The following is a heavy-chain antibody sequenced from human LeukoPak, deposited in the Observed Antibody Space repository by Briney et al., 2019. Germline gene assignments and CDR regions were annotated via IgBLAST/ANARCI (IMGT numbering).Heavy chain of an antibody. D-gene: IGHD3-22*01. V-gene: IGHV3-30-3*01. CDR1: GFTFSSYA. J-gene: IGHJ4*02. Sequence: GGSLRLSCAASGFTFSSYAMHWVRQAPGKGLEWVAVISYDGSNKYYADSAKGRFTISRDNSKNTLYLQMNSLRAEDTAMYYCARDRGDSSGYYPYWGQGTLVTVSS. CDR2: ISYDGSNK. CDR3: ARDRGDSSGYYPY.